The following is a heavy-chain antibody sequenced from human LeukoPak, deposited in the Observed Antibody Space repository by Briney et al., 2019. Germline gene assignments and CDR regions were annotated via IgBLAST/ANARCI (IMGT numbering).Heavy chain of an antibody. CDR1: GFTFSSYS. V-gene: IGHV3-21*01. CDR2: ISSSSSYI. D-gene: IGHD6-19*01. Sequence: PGGSLRLSCAASGFTFSSYSMNWVRQAPGKGLEWDSSISSSSSYIYYADSVKGRFTISRDNAKNSLYLQMNSLRAEDTAVYYCARDLAVAGTNDYWGQGTLVTVSS. J-gene: IGHJ4*02. CDR3: ARDLAVAGTNDY.